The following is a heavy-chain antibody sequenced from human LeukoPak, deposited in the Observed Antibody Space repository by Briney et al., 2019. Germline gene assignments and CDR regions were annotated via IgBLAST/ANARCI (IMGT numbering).Heavy chain of an antibody. D-gene: IGHD5-12*01. CDR2: ICSGGTT. CDR3: ARDGYGYDYMDV. V-gene: IGHV3-53*01. CDR1: GFTPRSNL. J-gene: IGHJ6*03. Sequence: GGSPRLSCAASGFTPRSNLMSSVRPALGKGLEGLSVICSGGTTYHADSVKGRFTISRDIAKNSLHLQMNSLRAEDTAVYYCARDGYGYDYMDVWGRGTTVTVSS.